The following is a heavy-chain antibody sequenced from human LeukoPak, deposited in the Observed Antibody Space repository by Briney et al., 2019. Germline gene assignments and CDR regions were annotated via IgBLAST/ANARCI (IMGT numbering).Heavy chain of an antibody. CDR1: AGSVKTSFYD. D-gene: IGHD5-12*01. V-gene: IGHV4-39*07. CDR2: FYYSGTS. Sequence: SETLSLTCSVSAGSVKTSFYDWGWIRQPPGKGLEWIGSFYYSGTSYYNPSLKSRVAISADTSKNHSSRRLSSVTAADTAVYYCSRGPLGYGGWFDTCGQGLVVTVSS. CDR3: SRGPLGYGGWFDT. J-gene: IGHJ5*02.